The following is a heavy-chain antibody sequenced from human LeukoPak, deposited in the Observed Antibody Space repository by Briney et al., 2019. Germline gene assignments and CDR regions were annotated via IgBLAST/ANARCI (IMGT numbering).Heavy chain of an antibody. CDR3: ARGYCSSTSCYTPLYYYYYMDV. Sequence: ASVKVSCKASGYTFTSYGISWVRQAPGQGLKWMGWISAYNGNTNYAQKLQGRVTMTTDTSTSTAYMELRSLRSDDTAVYYCARGYCSSTSCYTPLYYYYYMDVWGKGTTVTVSS. CDR2: ISAYNGNT. CDR1: GYTFTSYG. V-gene: IGHV1-18*01. J-gene: IGHJ6*03. D-gene: IGHD2-2*02.